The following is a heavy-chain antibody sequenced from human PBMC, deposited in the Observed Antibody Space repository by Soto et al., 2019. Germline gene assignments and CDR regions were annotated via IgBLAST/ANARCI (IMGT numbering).Heavy chain of an antibody. CDR2: ISGSGGST. J-gene: IGHJ6*03. Sequence: GGSLRLSCAASGFTFSSYAMSWVRQAPGKGLEWVSAISGSGGSTYYADSVEGRFTISRDNSKNTLYLQMNSLRAEDTAVYYCAKVGYCSGGSCYPKIYYYYYNMDVWGKGTTVTVSS. D-gene: IGHD2-15*01. CDR1: GFTFSSYA. V-gene: IGHV3-23*01. CDR3: AKVGYCSGGSCYPKIYYYYYNMDV.